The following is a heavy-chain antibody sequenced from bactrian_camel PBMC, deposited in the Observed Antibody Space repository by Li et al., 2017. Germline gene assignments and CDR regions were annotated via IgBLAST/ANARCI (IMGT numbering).Heavy chain of an antibody. Sequence: VQLVESGGGSVQAGGSLTLSCQASGYEKRYSQYSLGWFRQAPGKSREGVAAIYTGGGSTYYADSVKGRFTISQDNAKNTVYLQMNSLKPEDTAMYYCAAGYMPGWGYPEPKSADFAEWAREPRSPSP. D-gene: IGHD5*01. V-gene: IGHV3S31*01. CDR1: GYEKRYSQYS. CDR2: IYTGGGST. J-gene: IGHJ4*01.